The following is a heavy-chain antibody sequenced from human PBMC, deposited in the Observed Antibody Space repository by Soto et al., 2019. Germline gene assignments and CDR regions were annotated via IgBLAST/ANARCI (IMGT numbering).Heavy chain of an antibody. CDR2: IYHSGST. Sequence: SETLSLTCAVSGYSISSGYYWGWIRQPPGKGLEWIGSIYHSGSTYYNPSLKSRVTISVDTSKNQFSLKLSSVTAAATAVYYCARFSPYYDFWSGYSTGFDYWGQGTLVTVAS. D-gene: IGHD3-3*01. J-gene: IGHJ4*02. CDR3: ARFSPYYDFWSGYSTGFDY. CDR1: GYSISSGYY. V-gene: IGHV4-38-2*01.